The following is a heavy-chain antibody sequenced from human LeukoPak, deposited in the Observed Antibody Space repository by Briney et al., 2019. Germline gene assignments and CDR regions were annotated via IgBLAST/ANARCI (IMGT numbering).Heavy chain of an antibody. V-gene: IGHV4-4*07. Sequence: SETLSLTCTVSGDSISRYYWSWIRQPAGKGLEWIGRIYNGGIITYNPSLKSRVTMSIDTSNNQFSLRLRFVTAADTAVYYCARDSGATGEVKFDPWGQGTLVTVSS. D-gene: IGHD3-16*01. CDR3: ARDSGATGEVKFDP. CDR1: GDSISRYY. CDR2: IYNGGII. J-gene: IGHJ5*02.